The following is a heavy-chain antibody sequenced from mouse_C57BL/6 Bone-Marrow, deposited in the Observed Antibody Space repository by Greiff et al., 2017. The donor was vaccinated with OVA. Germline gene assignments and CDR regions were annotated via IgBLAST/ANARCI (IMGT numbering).Heavy chain of an antibody. CDR1: GFTFSSYG. CDR3: ARHGDYGSFVDY. V-gene: IGHV5-6*01. CDR2: ISSGGSYT. D-gene: IGHD1-1*01. Sequence: VQLKESGGDLVKPGGSLKLSCAASGFTFSSYGMSWVRQTPDKRLEWVATISSGGSYTYYPDSVKGRFTISRDNAKNTLYLQMSSLKSEDTAMYYCARHGDYGSFVDYWGQGTTLTVSS. J-gene: IGHJ2*01.